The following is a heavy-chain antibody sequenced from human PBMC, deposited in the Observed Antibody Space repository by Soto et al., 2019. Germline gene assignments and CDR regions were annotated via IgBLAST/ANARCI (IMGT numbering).Heavy chain of an antibody. D-gene: IGHD3-16*02. CDR1: GFTFSSYA. J-gene: IGHJ5*02. CDR3: AKSIFGFSLHPFTFGGVIEDYNWFDP. CDR2: ISGSGGST. V-gene: IGHV3-23*01. Sequence: GESLKISCAASGFTFSSYAMSWVRQAPGKGLEWVSAISGSGGSTYYADSVKGRFTISRDNSKNTLYLQMNSLRAEDTAVYYCAKSIFGFSLHPFTFGGVIEDYNWFDPWGQGTLVTVSS.